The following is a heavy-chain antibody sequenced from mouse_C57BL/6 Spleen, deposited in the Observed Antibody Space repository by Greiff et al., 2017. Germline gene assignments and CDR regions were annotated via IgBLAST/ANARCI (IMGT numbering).Heavy chain of an antibody. D-gene: IGHD2-5*01. V-gene: IGHV1-72*01. J-gene: IGHJ2*01. Sequence: VQLQQPGAELVKPGASVKLSCKASGYTFTSYWMHWVQQRPGRGLEWIGRIDPNSGGTTYNEKFKSKATLTVDKPSSTAYMQLSSLTSEDSAVYNWAREGVWIYSNYDYWGQGTTLTVSS. CDR3: AREGVWIYSNYDY. CDR1: GYTFTSYW. CDR2: IDPNSGGT.